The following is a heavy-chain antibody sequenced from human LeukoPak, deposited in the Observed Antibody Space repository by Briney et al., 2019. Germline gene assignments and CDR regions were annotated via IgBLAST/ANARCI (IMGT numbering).Heavy chain of an antibody. D-gene: IGHD3-22*01. Sequence: TSEILSLTCTVSGGSISSCYWSWIRQPAGKGLEWIGRIYTSGSTNYNPSLKSRVTMSVDTSKNQFSLKLSSVTAADTVVYYCARGRVYDSSGYYGYYFDYWGQGTLVTVSS. CDR2: IYTSGST. V-gene: IGHV4-4*07. CDR3: ARGRVYDSSGYYGYYFDY. J-gene: IGHJ4*02. CDR1: GGSISSCY.